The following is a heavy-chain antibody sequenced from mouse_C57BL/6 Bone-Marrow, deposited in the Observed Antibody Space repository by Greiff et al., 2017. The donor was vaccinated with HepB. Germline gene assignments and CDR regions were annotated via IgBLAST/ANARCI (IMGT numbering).Heavy chain of an antibody. CDR1: GYAFSSSW. Sequence: VKLQESGPELVKPGASVKISCKASGYAFSSSWMNWVKQRPGKGLEWIGRIYPGDGDTNYNGKFKGKATLTADKSSSTAYMQLSSLTSEDSAVYFCAYPYYFDYWGQGTTLTVSS. CDR2: IYPGDGDT. CDR3: AYPYYFDY. V-gene: IGHV1-82*01. J-gene: IGHJ2*01.